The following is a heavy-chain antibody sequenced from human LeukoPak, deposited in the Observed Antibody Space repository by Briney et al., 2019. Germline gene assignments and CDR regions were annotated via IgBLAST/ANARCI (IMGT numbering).Heavy chain of an antibody. D-gene: IGHD3-22*01. V-gene: IGHV1-18*01. J-gene: IGHJ4*02. CDR2: VSAYNGNT. CDR1: GYTFTSYG. CDR3: ARGSPPRRNYDSRGYYSYYFDY. Sequence: ASVKVSFKASGYTFTSYGISWVRQAPGQGREWMGWVSAYNGNTHYAQKLQGRVTMTTDTATSTVYMELRSLRSDDTAVYYCARGSPPRRNYDSRGYYSYYFDYWGQGTLVTVSS.